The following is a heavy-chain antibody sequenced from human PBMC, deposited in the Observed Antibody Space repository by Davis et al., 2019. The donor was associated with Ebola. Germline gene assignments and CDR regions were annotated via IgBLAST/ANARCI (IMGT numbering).Heavy chain of an antibody. V-gene: IGHV1-69*13. CDR2: IIPIFGTA. CDR1: GGTFSSYA. D-gene: IGHD4-23*01. CDR3: ARDLGAPNDYGGN. J-gene: IGHJ4*02. Sequence: SVKVSCKASGGTFSSYAISWVRQAPGQGLEWMGGIIPIFGTANYAQKFQGRVTITADESTSTAYMELSSLRSEDTAVYYCARDLGAPNDYGGNWGQGTLVTVSS.